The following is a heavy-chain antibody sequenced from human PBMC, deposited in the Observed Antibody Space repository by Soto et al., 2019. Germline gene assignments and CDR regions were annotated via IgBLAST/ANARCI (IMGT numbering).Heavy chain of an antibody. CDR3: GRDASGIFTDPYYYFDY. CDR2: ISFDGNNK. J-gene: IGHJ4*02. CDR1: GFTFSSYA. Sequence: QVQLVESGGGVVQPGTSLRLSCAASGFTFSSYAMHWVRQAPGKRLEWVAVISFDGNNKYYRDSVKGRFTISRDISKNTLYLQMNNLRAEDTAVYYCGRDASGIFTDPYYYFDYWGQGTLVTVSS. V-gene: IGHV3-30-3*01. D-gene: IGHD3-3*01.